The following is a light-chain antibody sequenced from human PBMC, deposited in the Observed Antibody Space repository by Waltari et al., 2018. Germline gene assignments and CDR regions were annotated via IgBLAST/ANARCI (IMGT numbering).Light chain of an antibody. J-gene: IGKJ1*01. CDR2: NAS. CDR3: QQYVSPPRT. V-gene: IGKV3-20*01. CDR1: LHISNSY. Sequence: EIVLTQSPGTLSFSPGERATLPCRASLHISNSYLAWYQQQPGQPPRLLIYNASLRGTGIPDKFSGSGSGTDFTLTISRLEPEDFAVYYCQQYVSPPRTFGQGTKVEIK.